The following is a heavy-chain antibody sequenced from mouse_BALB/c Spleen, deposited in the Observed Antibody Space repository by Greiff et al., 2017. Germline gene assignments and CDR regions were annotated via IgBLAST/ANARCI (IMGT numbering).Heavy chain of an antibody. D-gene: IGHD4-1*01. CDR3: AKHGFLTGTSAMDY. Sequence: VKLVESGPGLVAPSQSLSITCTVSGFSLTDYGVSWIRQPPGKGLEWLGVIWGGGSTYYNSALKSRLSISKDNSKSQVFLKMNSLQTDDTAMYYCAKHGFLTGTSAMDYWGQGTSVTVSS. J-gene: IGHJ4*01. V-gene: IGHV2-6-5*01. CDR2: IWGGGST. CDR1: GFSLTDYG.